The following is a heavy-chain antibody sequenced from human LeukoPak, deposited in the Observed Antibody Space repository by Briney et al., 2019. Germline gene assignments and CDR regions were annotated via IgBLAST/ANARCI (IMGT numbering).Heavy chain of an antibody. CDR2: ISWNSGSI. J-gene: IGHJ4*02. D-gene: IGHD3-22*01. CDR3: AKGPHYYDSSGYYYAPFDY. Sequence: GGSLRLSCAASGFTFDDYAMHWVRQAPGKGLEWVSGISWNSGSIGYADSVKGRFTISRDNAKNPLYLQMNSLRAEDTALYYCAKGPHYYDSSGYYYAPFDYWGQGTLVTVSS. V-gene: IGHV3-9*01. CDR1: GFTFDDYA.